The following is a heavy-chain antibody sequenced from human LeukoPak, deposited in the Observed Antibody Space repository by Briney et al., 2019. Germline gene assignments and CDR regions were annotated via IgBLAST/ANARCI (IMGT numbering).Heavy chain of an antibody. CDR3: ASTVTTRVCYFDY. J-gene: IGHJ4*02. Sequence: SQTLSLTCAVSGGSISSGGYSWSWIRQPPGKGLEWIVYIYHSGSTYYNPSLKSRVTISVDGSKNQFSLKLSSVTAADTAVYYCASTVTTRVCYFDYWGQGTLVTVSS. D-gene: IGHD4-17*01. V-gene: IGHV4-30-2*01. CDR1: GGSISSGGYS. CDR2: IYHSGST.